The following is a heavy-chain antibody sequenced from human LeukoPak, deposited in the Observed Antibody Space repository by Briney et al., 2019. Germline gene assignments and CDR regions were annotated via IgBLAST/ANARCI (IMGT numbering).Heavy chain of an antibody. J-gene: IGHJ6*03. Sequence: ASVKLSCKASGYTFTSYGISWVRQAPGQGLEWMGWISAYNGNTNYAQKLQGRVTMTTDTSTSTAYMELRSLRSDDTAVYYCARVSSGWYGGYYYYMDVWGKGTTVTVSS. D-gene: IGHD6-19*01. V-gene: IGHV1-18*01. CDR2: ISAYNGNT. CDR3: ARVSSGWYGGYYYYMDV. CDR1: GYTFTSYG.